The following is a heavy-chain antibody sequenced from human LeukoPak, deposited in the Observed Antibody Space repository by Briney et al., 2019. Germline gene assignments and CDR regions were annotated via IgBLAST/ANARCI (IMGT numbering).Heavy chain of an antibody. D-gene: IGHD2-2*01. CDR2: IFCIFCTP. Sequence: GGSXXLXXXXXGFTFXSXXXSWVRQXPGXGXXWVSAIFCIFCTPYSAASVNARFTISRHNSKNTLYLQMNSLRAEDTAVYYCAKGGRSSTSCYVCFDYWGQGTLVTVSS. V-gene: IGHV3-23*01. J-gene: IGHJ4*02. CDR3: AKGGRSSTSCYVCFDY. CDR1: GFTFXSXX.